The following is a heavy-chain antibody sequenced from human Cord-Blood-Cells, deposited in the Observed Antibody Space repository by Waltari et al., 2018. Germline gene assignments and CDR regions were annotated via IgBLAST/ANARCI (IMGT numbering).Heavy chain of an antibody. Sequence: QVQLQQWGAGLLKPSETLSLTCAVYGGSFSGYYWSWIRQPPGKGLEWIGEINHSGRTNDNPSLTSRVTISVDTSKNQFSLKLCSVTAADTAVYYCARGRRDIVVVPAAIWFDPWGQGTLVTVSS. D-gene: IGHD2-2*01. CDR1: GGSFSGYY. CDR3: ARGRRDIVVVPAAIWFDP. CDR2: INHSGRT. J-gene: IGHJ5*02. V-gene: IGHV4-34*01.